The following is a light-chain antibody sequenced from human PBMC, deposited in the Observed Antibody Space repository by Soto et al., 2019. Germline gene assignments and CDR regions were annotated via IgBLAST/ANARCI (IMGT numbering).Light chain of an antibody. CDR3: LQDYNYPRT. Sequence: DIQMTQSPSSLSVSVGDRVTITCRASQSISRYLNWYQQKPGKAPKLLMYAASSLQGGVPSRFSGSASGTDFTLTISSLQPEDFATYYCLQDYNYPRTFGQGTKVDIK. J-gene: IGKJ2*01. CDR1: QSISRY. CDR2: AAS. V-gene: IGKV1-39*01.